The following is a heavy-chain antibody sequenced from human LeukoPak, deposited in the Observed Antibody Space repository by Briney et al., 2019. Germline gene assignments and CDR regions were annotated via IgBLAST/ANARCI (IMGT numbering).Heavy chain of an antibody. D-gene: IGHD6-13*01. J-gene: IGHJ5*02. CDR1: GGTFSSYA. Sequence: SVKVSCKASGGTFSSYAISRVRQAPGQGLEWMGGIIHIFGTANYAQKFQGRVTITADESTSTAYMELSSLRSEDTAVYYCARGVYSSSWLTGRQYNWFDPWGQGTLVTVSS. V-gene: IGHV1-69*13. CDR3: ARGVYSSSWLTGRQYNWFDP. CDR2: IIHIFGTA.